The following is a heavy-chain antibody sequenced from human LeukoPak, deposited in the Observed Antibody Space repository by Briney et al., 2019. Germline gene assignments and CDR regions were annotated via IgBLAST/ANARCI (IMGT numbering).Heavy chain of an antibody. CDR2: ISWNSGSI. J-gene: IGHJ5*02. Sequence: PGRSLRLSCAASGFTFDDYAMHWVWQAPGKGLEWVSGISWNSGSIGYADSVKGRFTISRDNAKNSLYLQMNSLRAEDTALYYCAKGGAGSWFDPWGQGTLVTVSS. V-gene: IGHV3-9*01. CDR3: AKGGAGSWFDP. CDR1: GFTFDDYA. D-gene: IGHD6-13*01.